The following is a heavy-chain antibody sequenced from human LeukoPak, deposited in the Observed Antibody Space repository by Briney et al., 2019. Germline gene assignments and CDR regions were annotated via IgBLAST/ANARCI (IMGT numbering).Heavy chain of an antibody. J-gene: IGHJ4*02. D-gene: IGHD2-15*01. V-gene: IGHV3-21*01. CDR3: ARDVARYYFDY. Sequence: MTGGSLRLSCAASGFTFSSYSMNWVRQAPGKGLEWVSSISSSSSYIYYADSVKGRFTISRDNAKNSLYLQMNSLRAEDTAVYYCARDVARYYFDYWGQGTLVTVSS. CDR2: ISSSSSYI. CDR1: GFTFSSYS.